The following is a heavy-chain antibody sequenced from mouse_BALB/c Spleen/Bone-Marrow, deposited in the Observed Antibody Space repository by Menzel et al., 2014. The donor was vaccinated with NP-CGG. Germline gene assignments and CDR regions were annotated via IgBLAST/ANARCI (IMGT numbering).Heavy chain of an antibody. Sequence: EVKVVESGGGLVQPGGSLKLSCAVSGFDFXRYWMSWVRQAPGKGLEWIGEINPESSTINYTPSLKDKFIISRDNAKNTLYLQMSKVRSEDTALYYCARLGYYGMMAFWGQGTSVTVSS. V-gene: IGHV4-1*02. D-gene: IGHD1-1*01. CDR1: GFDFXRYW. CDR3: ARLGYYGMMAF. J-gene: IGHJ4*01. CDR2: INPESSTI.